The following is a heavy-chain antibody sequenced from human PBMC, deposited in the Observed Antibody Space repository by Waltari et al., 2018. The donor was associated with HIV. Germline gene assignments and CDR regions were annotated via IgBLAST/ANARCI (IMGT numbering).Heavy chain of an antibody. CDR2: ISDSGNII. CDR3: ARLPYSYYYDTSGTPP. V-gene: IGHV3-11*01. D-gene: IGHD3-22*01. Sequence: QVQLVESGGGLVKPGGSLRLSCAASGFTFSDYYMSWIRQAPGKGPEGVSYISDSGNIIYYADSVRGRFTSSRDNAKNSLYLQMNSLRAEDTAVYYCARLPYSYYYDTSGTPPWGQGTLVTVSS. CDR1: GFTFSDYY. J-gene: IGHJ5*02.